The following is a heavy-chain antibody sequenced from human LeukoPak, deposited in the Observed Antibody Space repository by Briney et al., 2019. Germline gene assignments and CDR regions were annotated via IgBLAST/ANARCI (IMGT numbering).Heavy chain of an antibody. D-gene: IGHD3-22*01. CDR1: GGTFNSYA. V-gene: IGHV1-69*05. J-gene: IGHJ4*02. CDR2: IIPIFGTA. Sequence: AASVKVSCKASGGTFNSYAISWVRQAPGQGLEWMGAIIPIFGTANYAQKFQGRVTITTDESTSTAYMELSSLRSEDTAVYYCARGGYYDSSGYLFDYWGQGTLVTVSS. CDR3: ARGGYYDSSGYLFDY.